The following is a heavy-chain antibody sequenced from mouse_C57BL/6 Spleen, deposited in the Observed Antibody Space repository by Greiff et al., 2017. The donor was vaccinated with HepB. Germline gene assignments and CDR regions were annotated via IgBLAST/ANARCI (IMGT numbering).Heavy chain of an antibody. Sequence: VQLQQSGPELVKPGASVKISCKASGYTFTDYYMNWVKQSHGKSLEWIGDINPNNGGTSYNQKFKGKATLTVDKSSSTAYMELRSLTSEDSAVYYCARSDITTVVAHFDYWGQGTTLTVSS. J-gene: IGHJ2*01. CDR1: GYTFTDYY. CDR3: ARSDITTVVAHFDY. V-gene: IGHV1-26*01. D-gene: IGHD1-1*01. CDR2: INPNNGGT.